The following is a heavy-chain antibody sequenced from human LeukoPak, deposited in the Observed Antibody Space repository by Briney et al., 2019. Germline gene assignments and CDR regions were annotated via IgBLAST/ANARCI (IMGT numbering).Heavy chain of an antibody. CDR3: AKDKLREGNYQSSYSMDV. CDR1: GFTFDEYA. J-gene: IGHJ6*02. D-gene: IGHD1-7*01. Sequence: GGSLRLSCAASGFTFDEYAMHWVRQAPGKGLEWLSLITWDAGTTYYADSVKGRFTISRDNSKNSLYLQMNSLRPEDTALYFCAKDKLREGNYQSSYSMDVWGQGTTVSVSS. V-gene: IGHV3-43D*03. CDR2: ITWDAGTT.